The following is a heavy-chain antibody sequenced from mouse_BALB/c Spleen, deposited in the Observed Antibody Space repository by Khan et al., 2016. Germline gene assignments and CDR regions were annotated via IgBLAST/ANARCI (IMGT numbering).Heavy chain of an antibody. V-gene: IGHV1-61*01. CDR3: ARFGNYGLAY. CDR2: IHPSDSET. J-gene: IGHJ3*01. CDR1: GYSFTSYW. D-gene: IGHD2-1*01. Sequence: QVQLQQPGAELVRPGASVKLSCKASGYSFTSYWMNWVKQRPGQGLEWIGMIHPSDSETNLNQKFKDKATFTVDKSSSTAYMQIRSPTAENSAVYYCARFGNYGLAYWGQGTLVTVSA.